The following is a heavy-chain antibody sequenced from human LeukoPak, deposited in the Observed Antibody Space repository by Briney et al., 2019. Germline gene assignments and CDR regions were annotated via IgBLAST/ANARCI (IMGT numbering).Heavy chain of an antibody. Sequence: SETLSLTCTVSGVSISSYYWTWVRQPPGKGLEWIGFISNSGLPDYNPSLKSRVTISRDTSKNQFSLNLNSMTAADTAVYYCARVGYYGSGSYYRDYFEYWGQGTLVTVSS. D-gene: IGHD3-10*01. V-gene: IGHV4-59*12. CDR3: ARVGYYGSGSYYRDYFEY. CDR2: ISNSGLP. J-gene: IGHJ4*02. CDR1: GVSISSYY.